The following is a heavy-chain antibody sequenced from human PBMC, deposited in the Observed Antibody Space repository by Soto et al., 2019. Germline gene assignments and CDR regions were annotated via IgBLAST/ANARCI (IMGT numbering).Heavy chain of an antibody. Sequence: QVVLVQSGAEVKEPGASVKLSCKASGYTFTSYLIHWIRQAPGQGLEWVGLINPSGGATNYAQELQGRVNVTREPSPSTVYRDLTSLRSEDTSLSYCVRVRTRDYWSGYSPIDIWGQGTMVIVSS. V-gene: IGHV1-46*01. D-gene: IGHD3-3*01. CDR3: VRVRTRDYWSGYSPIDI. CDR2: INPSGGAT. CDR1: GYTFTSYL. J-gene: IGHJ3*02.